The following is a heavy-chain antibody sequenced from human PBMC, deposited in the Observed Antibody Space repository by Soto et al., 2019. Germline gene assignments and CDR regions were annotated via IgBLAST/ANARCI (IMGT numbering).Heavy chain of an antibody. Sequence: GEPLKISCKSSGYRFTSYLIGWVRQTPGKGMEWIGIIYHGDSHTRYSPSFQGPGNISADKSISTDYLQWRSLKPSDTAIYYCARLKQAADAIDYRGQGTLVTVSS. CDR3: ARLKQAADAIDY. CDR1: GYRFTSYL. CDR2: IYHGDSHT. D-gene: IGHD6-13*01. J-gene: IGHJ4*02. V-gene: IGHV5-51*01.